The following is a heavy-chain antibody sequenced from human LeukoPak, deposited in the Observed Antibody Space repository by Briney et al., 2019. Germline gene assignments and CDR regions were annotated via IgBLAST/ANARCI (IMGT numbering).Heavy chain of an antibody. V-gene: IGHV3-21*01. CDR1: GFTYSSYS. CDR2: ISSSSRYI. J-gene: IGHJ5*02. D-gene: IGHD3-10*01. Sequence: GGSLRLSCAASGFTYSSYSMNWVRQAPGKGLEWVSSISSSSRYIYYADSVKGRFTISRDNAKNSLYLQMNSLRAEDTAVYYCARDRAVWFGESPSGGWFDPWGQGTLVTVSS. CDR3: ARDRAVWFGESPSGGWFDP.